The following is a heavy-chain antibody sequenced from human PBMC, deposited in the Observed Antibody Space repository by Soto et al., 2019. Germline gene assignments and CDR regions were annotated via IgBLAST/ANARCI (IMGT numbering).Heavy chain of an antibody. V-gene: IGHV4-34*01. CDR1: GGSFSGYY. CDR2: INHSGST. CDR3: ARAHSTGGYYFDY. J-gene: IGHJ4*02. D-gene: IGHD2-8*02. Sequence: SETLSLTCAVYGGSFSGYYWSWIRQPPGKGLEWIGEINHSGSTNYNPSLKSRVTISVDTSKNQFSLKLSSVTAADTAVYYCARAHSTGGYYFDYWGQGTLVTVSS.